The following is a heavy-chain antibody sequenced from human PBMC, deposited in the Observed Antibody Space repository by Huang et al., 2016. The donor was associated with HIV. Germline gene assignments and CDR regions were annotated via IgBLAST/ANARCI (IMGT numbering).Heavy chain of an antibody. Sequence: QVQLVESGGGVVQPGRSLRLSCAASGFTFSSYGMHWVRQAPGMGQGGVAGISYDGKTKYYADAGKGRFSISRDNSKTTVYLQLNSLRVEDTAVYYCAKGGSAAAVLDFWGQGTLVTVSS. J-gene: IGHJ4*02. CDR2: ISYDGKTK. CDR3: AKGGSAAAVLDF. D-gene: IGHD6-13*01. CDR1: GFTFSSYG. V-gene: IGHV3-30*18.